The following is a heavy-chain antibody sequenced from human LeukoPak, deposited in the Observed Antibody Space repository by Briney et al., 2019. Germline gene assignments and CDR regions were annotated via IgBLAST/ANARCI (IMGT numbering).Heavy chain of an antibody. V-gene: IGHV6-1*01. D-gene: IGHD3-10*01. Sequence: SQTLSLTCAMSGDCVSGAMVGWNWVRQSPSRGLEWLGRTYYRAKWYNEYAVSVKSRITIPPDTSQNQLSLQLNSVTPEDTAVYYCARGSTLEDFGSGSYFDYWGQGTLVPVPS. CDR1: GDCVSGAMVG. J-gene: IGHJ4*02. CDR3: ARGSTLEDFGSGSYFDY. CDR2: TYYRAKWYN.